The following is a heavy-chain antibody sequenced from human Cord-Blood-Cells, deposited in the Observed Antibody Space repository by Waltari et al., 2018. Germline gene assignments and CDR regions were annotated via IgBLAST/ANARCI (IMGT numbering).Heavy chain of an antibody. J-gene: IGHJ3*02. Sequence: QLQLQESGSGLVKPSQTLSLTCAVSGGSISSGGYSWSWIRQPPGKGLEWIGYIYQSGSTYDNPSLKSRVTISVDRSKNQFSLKLSSVTAADTAVYYCARGGTSSSWYAFDIWGQGTMVTVSS. CDR3: ARGGTSSSWYAFDI. CDR2: IYQSGST. V-gene: IGHV4-30-2*01. D-gene: IGHD6-13*01. CDR1: GGSISSGGYS.